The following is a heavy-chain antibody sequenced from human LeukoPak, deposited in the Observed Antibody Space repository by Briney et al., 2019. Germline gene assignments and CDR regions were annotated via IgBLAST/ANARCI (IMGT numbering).Heavy chain of an antibody. V-gene: IGHV3-30-3*01. J-gene: IGHJ4*02. D-gene: IGHD6-19*01. Sequence: GGSLRLSCAASGFDFINFHIHWVRQAPGKGLEWLAFVSKDGNNIYYADSVKGRFTISRDNSKSTLYLQMNSLRADDTAIYYCARDFLWLVDYWGQGALVTVSS. CDR1: GFDFINFH. CDR3: ARDFLWLVDY. CDR2: VSKDGNNI.